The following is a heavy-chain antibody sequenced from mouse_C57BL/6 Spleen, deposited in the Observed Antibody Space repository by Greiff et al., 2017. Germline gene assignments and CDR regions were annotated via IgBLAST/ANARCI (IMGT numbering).Heavy chain of an antibody. Sequence: QVQLQQPGAELVKPGASVKMSCKASGYTFTSYWITWVKQRPGQGLEWIGDIYPGSGSTNYNEKFKSKATLTVDTSSSTAYMQLSSLTSEDSAVYCCARRPYDYDYFDYWGQGTTLTVSS. CDR1: GYTFTSYW. J-gene: IGHJ2*01. CDR3: ARRPYDYDYFDY. CDR2: IYPGSGST. V-gene: IGHV1-55*01. D-gene: IGHD2-4*01.